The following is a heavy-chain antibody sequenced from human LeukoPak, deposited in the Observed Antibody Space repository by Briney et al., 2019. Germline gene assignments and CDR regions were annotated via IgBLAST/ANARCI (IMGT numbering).Heavy chain of an antibody. CDR3: ARDPRYCSGDSCQSLDY. CDR1: GYTFTSNA. V-gene: IGHV1-3*01. J-gene: IGHJ4*02. Sequence: APVKVSCQTSGYTFTSNAMDWVGQAPGQRLEGVGWINAGTGNTRYSQKFQGRVTISKDTSASTVYMELSSLRSEDTAVYYCARDPRYCSGDSCQSLDYWGQGTLVTVSS. CDR2: INAGTGNT. D-gene: IGHD2-15*01.